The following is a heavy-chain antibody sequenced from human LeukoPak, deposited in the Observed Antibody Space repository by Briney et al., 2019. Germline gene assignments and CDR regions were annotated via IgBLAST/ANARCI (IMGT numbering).Heavy chain of an antibody. Sequence: SETLSLTCTVSGGSISSHYWSWIRQPPGKGLEWIGYIYYSGSTNYNPSLKSRVTISVDTSKNQFSLKLSSVTAADTAVYYCARDRDFWSGYWYLDLWGRGTLVTVSS. J-gene: IGHJ2*01. D-gene: IGHD3-3*01. CDR3: ARDRDFWSGYWYLDL. CDR1: GGSISSHY. V-gene: IGHV4-59*11. CDR2: IYYSGST.